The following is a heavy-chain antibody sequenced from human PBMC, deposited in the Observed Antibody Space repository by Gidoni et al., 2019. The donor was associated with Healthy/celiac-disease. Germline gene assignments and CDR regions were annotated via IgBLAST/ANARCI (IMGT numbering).Heavy chain of an antibody. CDR1: GFTFDDYA. CDR2: ISWNSGSI. Sequence: EVQLVESGGGLVQPGRSLRLSCAASGFTFDDYAMHWVRQAPGKGLEWVSGISWNSGSIGYADSVKGRFTISRDNAKNSLYLQMNSLRAEDTALYYCAKTPGSGLGFDYWGQGTLVTVSS. J-gene: IGHJ4*02. V-gene: IGHV3-9*01. D-gene: IGHD3-10*01. CDR3: AKTPGSGLGFDY.